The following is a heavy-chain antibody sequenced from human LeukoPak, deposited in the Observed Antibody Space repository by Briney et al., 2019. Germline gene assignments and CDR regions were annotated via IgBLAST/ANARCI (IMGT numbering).Heavy chain of an antibody. J-gene: IGHJ1*01. CDR2: IYYSGST. V-gene: IGHV4-59*01. CDR3: CGMTTFGRKLQH. CDR1: GCSISSYY. Sequence: SETLSLTCTVSGCSISSYYWSWIRQPPGKGLEWIGYIYYSGSTNYYPALKSRLTITLENSNNHFSLPLSSVTAADTAAYYSCGMTTFGRKLQHCGEGSLVTVSS. D-gene: IGHD3-10*02.